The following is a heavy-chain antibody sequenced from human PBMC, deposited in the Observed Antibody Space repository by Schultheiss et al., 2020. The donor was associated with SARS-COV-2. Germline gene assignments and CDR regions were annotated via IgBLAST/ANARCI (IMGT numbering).Heavy chain of an antibody. J-gene: IGHJ5*02. CDR1: GGSISSGGYY. CDR3: ARVKQQLYVWFDP. D-gene: IGHD6-13*01. Sequence: TLSLTCTVSGGSISSGGYYWSWIRQHPGKGLEWIGYIYYSGSTYYNPSLKSRLTMSVDASKNQFSLKLSSVTAADTAVYYCARVKQQLYVWFDPWGQGTLVTVSS. CDR2: IYYSGST. V-gene: IGHV4-31*03.